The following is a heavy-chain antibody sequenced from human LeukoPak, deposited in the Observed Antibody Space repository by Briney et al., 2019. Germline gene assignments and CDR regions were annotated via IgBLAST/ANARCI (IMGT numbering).Heavy chain of an antibody. CDR2: IYHSGST. CDR3: ATPFARIGKMDV. D-gene: IGHD1-26*01. CDR1: GGSISSYC. Sequence: SETLSLTCTVSGGSISSYCWSWIRQPPGKGLEWIGYIYHSGSTYYNPSLKSRVTISVDRSKNQFSLKLSSVTAADTAVYYCATPFARIGKMDVWGKGTTVTVSS. V-gene: IGHV4-59*12. J-gene: IGHJ6*04.